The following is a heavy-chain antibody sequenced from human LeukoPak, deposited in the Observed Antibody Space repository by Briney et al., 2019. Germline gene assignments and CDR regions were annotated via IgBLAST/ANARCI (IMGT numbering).Heavy chain of an antibody. CDR1: GGFFSGYY. D-gene: IGHD3-9*01. J-gene: IGHJ4*02. CDR3: AREGVYYDILAAYYRPYYFDF. V-gene: IGHV4-34*01. CDR2: INHGGST. Sequence: TSETLSLTCAVYGGFFSGYYWSWIRQPPGKGLEWIGEINHGGSTNYNPSLKSRLTISVDTSKNQFSLKLSSVTAADTAVYYCAREGVYYDILAAYYRPYYFDFWGQGTLVTVYS.